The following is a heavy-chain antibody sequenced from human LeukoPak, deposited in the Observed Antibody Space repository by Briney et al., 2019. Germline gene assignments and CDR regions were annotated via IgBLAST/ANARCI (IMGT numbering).Heavy chain of an antibody. D-gene: IGHD3-10*01. CDR1: GFTFSSYE. J-gene: IGHJ4*02. CDR2: TSSSGSTI. V-gene: IGHV3-48*03. Sequence: GGSLRLSCAASGFTFSSYEMNWVRQAPGKGLEWVSYTSSSGSTIYYADSVKGRFTISRDNAKNSLYLQMNSLRAEDTAVYYCAREKREWFGELLFFDYWGQGTLVTVSS. CDR3: AREKREWFGELLFFDY.